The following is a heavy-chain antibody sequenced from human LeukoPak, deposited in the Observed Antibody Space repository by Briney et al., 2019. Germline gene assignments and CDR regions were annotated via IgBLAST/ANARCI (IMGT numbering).Heavy chain of an antibody. J-gene: IGHJ6*02. CDR1: GFTFSSYE. D-gene: IGHD3-22*01. V-gene: IGHV3-48*03. CDR3: ARQNYYDSSGYYYYYGMDV. CDR2: INSSGSTI. Sequence: PGGSLRLSCAASGFTFSSYEMNWVRQAPGKRLEWVSYINSSGSTIYYADSVKGRFTISRDNAKNSLYLQMNSLRAEDTAVYYCARQNYYDSSGYYYYYGMDVWGQGTTVTVSS.